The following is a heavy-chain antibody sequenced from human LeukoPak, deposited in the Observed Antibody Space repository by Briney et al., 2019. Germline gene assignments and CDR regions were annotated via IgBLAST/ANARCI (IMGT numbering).Heavy chain of an antibody. D-gene: IGHD2-8*02. CDR1: GFTVSTNY. CDR2: IYSGGST. Sequence: QAGGSLRLSCVASGFTVSTNYMSWVRQAPGKGLEWVSVIYSGGSTYYADSVKGRFTISRDNSKNTLYLQMNSLRAEDTAVYYCARDTGSMAARFFDYWGQGTLVTVSS. J-gene: IGHJ4*02. V-gene: IGHV3-53*01. CDR3: ARDTGSMAARFFDY.